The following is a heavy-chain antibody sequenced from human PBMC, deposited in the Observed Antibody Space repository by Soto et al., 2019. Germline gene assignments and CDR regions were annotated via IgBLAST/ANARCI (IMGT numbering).Heavy chain of an antibody. CDR2: IYYSGST. J-gene: IGHJ4*02. D-gene: IGHD3-10*01. V-gene: IGHV4-59*01. CDR1: GGSISSYY. CDR3: SRLRVRGVTQGPYYFDY. Sequence: SETLSLTCTVSGGSISSYYWSWIRQPPGKGLEWIGYIYYSGSTNYNPSLKSRVTISVDTSKNQFSLKLSSVTAADTAVYYCSRLRVRGVTQGPYYFDYSGQGTLVTVYS.